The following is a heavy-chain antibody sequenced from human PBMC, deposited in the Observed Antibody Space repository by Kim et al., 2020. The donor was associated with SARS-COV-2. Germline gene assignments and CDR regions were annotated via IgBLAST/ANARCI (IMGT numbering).Heavy chain of an antibody. CDR2: IKKDGSLK. CDR1: GFTFSSYW. J-gene: IGHJ4*02. V-gene: IGHV3-7*04. CDR3: ARGWMPDY. Sequence: GGSLRLSCAASGFTFSSYWTSWVRQAPGKGLEWVASIKKDGSLKDYVDSVKGRFTISRDNAKNSLSLLMNSLRPEDTAVYFCARGWMPDYWGQGTLVTVS. D-gene: IGHD5-12*01.